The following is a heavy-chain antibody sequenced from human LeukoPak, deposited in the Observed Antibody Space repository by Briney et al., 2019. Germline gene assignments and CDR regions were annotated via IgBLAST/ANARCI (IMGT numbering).Heavy chain of an antibody. J-gene: IGHJ4*02. D-gene: IGHD6-13*01. CDR1: GYTFTSYA. CDR3: ARAPSIAAAGPTHQKLSDFDY. CDR2: INAGNGNT. Sequence: ASVKVSCKASGYTFTSYAMHWVPDAPGQRLEWMGWINAGNGNTKYSQEFQGRVTITRDTSASTAYMELSSLRSEDMAVYYCARAPSIAAAGPTHQKLSDFDYWGQGTLVTVSS. V-gene: IGHV1-3*03.